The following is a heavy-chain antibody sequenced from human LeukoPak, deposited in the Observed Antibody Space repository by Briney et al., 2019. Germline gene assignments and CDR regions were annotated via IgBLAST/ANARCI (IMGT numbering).Heavy chain of an antibody. Sequence: PGGSLRLSCAASGFTFNNYGMHWVRQAPGEGLEWVAFILYDGSNKYYADSVKGRFTISRDNSKNTLYLQMNSLRAEDTAVYYCAKGSGHYYYYMDVWGKGTTVTVSS. CDR2: ILYDGSNK. D-gene: IGHD3-10*01. CDR1: GFTFNNYG. J-gene: IGHJ6*03. V-gene: IGHV3-30*02. CDR3: AKGSGHYYYYMDV.